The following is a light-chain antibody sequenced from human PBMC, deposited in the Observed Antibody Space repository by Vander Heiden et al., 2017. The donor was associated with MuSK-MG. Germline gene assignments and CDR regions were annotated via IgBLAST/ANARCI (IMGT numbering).Light chain of an antibody. Sequence: DIQMTQSPSSLSASVGDRVTITCQASQDISNYLNWYQQKPGKAPKLLIYDASNWETGVPSRFSGSGSGTDFTLTISRLQPEDIATYYCQQYDKLPFTFGPGTKVDIK. CDR1: QDISNY. V-gene: IGKV1-33*01. CDR3: QQYDKLPFT. CDR2: DAS. J-gene: IGKJ3*01.